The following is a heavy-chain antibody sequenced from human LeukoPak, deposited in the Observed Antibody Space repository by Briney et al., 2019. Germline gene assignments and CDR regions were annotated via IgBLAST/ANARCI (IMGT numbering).Heavy chain of an antibody. V-gene: IGHV1-2*02. Sequence: ASVKVSCKASGYTFTGYYMHWVRQAPGQGLEWMGWINPNSGGTNYAQKFQGRVTMTRDTSISTAYMELSRLRSDDTAVYYCARERYSSSWHYYYYYMDVWGKGTTVTVSS. CDR1: GYTFTGYY. D-gene: IGHD6-13*01. J-gene: IGHJ6*03. CDR3: ARERYSSSWHYYYYYMDV. CDR2: INPNSGGT.